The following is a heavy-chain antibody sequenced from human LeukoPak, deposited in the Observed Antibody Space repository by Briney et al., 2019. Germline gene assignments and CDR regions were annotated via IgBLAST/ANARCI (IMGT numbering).Heavy chain of an antibody. CDR1: GFTFSNTW. CDR3: TTDATWIQLWLPYDY. D-gene: IGHD5-18*01. V-gene: IGHV3-15*01. CDR2: IKSNTAGGTA. Sequence: GGSLRLSCAASGFTFSNTWMSWVRQAPGKGLEWLGRIKSNTAGGTADYAAPVKGRFTISRDDSENTLYLQMNSLKTEDTAVYYCTTDATWIQLWLPYDYWGQGTLVTVSS. J-gene: IGHJ4*02.